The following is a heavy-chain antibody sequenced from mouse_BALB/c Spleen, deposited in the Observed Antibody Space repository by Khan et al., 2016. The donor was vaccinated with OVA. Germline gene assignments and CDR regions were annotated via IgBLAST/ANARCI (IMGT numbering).Heavy chain of an antibody. Sequence: QIQLVQSGPELKKPGETVKISCKASGYTFTNYGMNWVKQAPGKGLKWMGWINTYTGEPTYGDDSKGRFAFSLETSASTAYLQINNLKNEDTATYFCARVGYNGTMDYWGQGTSVTVSS. CDR1: GYTFTNYG. D-gene: IGHD2-14*01. CDR3: ARVGYNGTMDY. CDR2: INTYTGEP. J-gene: IGHJ4*01. V-gene: IGHV9-3-1*01.